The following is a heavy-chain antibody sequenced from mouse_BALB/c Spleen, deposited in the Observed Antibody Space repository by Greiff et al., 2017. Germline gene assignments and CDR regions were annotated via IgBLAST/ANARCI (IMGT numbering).Heavy chain of an antibody. CDR2: INPNNGGT. CDR1: GYTFTEYT. D-gene: IGHD2-10*01. V-gene: IGHV1-18*01. Sequence: EVKLMESGPELVKPGASVKISCKTSGYTFTEYTMHWVKQSHGKSLEWIGGINPNNGGTSYNQKFKGKATLTVDKSSSTAYMELRSLTSEDSAVYYCARPYYGNLGAMDYWGQGTSVTVSS. J-gene: IGHJ4*01. CDR3: ARPYYGNLGAMDY.